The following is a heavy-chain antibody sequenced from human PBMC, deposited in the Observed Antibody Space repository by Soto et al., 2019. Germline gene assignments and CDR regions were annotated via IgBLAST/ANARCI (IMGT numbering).Heavy chain of an antibody. D-gene: IGHD2-8*01. J-gene: IGHJ4*02. CDR1: GGSISSYY. V-gene: IGHV4-59*01. CDR3: ARVGGYSTNGVCEELDY. CDR2: IYYSGST. Sequence: PSETLSLTCTVSGGSISSYYWSWIRQPPGKGLEWIGYIYYSGSTNYNPSLKSRVTISVDTSKNQFSLKLSSATAADTAVYYCARVGGYSTNGVCEELDYWGQGTLVTVSS.